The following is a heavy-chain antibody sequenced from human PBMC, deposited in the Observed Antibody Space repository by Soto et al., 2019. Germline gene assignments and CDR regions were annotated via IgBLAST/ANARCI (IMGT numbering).Heavy chain of an antibody. D-gene: IGHD2-2*01. J-gene: IGHJ5*02. V-gene: IGHV1-18*01. CDR3: ARDGRIVVVSAESSWFDP. Sequence: GASVKVSCKASGYTFTNYGISWVRQAPGQGLEWMGWISPYNGNVNYAQKLQGRVTMATDTSTSTAYMELRSLRSDDTAVYYCARDGRIVVVSAESSWFDPWGQGTLVTVSS. CDR2: ISPYNGNV. CDR1: GYTFTNYG.